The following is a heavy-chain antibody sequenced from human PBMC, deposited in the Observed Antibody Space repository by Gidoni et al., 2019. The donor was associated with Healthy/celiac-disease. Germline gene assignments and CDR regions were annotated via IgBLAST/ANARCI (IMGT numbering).Heavy chain of an antibody. V-gene: IGHV4-34*01. CDR3: ARSLTISYRSSWYGANYYYGMDV. CDR2: INHSGST. CDR1: GGSFSGYY. J-gene: IGHJ6*02. Sequence: QVQLQPSGAGLLKPSETLSLTCAVYGGSFSGYYWSWIRQPPGKGLEWIGEINHSGSTTYNATLKSRVTISVDTSKNQFSLKLSSVTAADTAVYYCARSLTISYRSSWYGANYYYGMDVWGQGTTVTVSS. D-gene: IGHD6-13*01.